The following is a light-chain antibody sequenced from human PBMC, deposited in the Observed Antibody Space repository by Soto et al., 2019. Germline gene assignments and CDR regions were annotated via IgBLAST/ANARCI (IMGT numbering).Light chain of an antibody. V-gene: IGLV2-14*02. CDR1: SSDVGSYNL. J-gene: IGLJ1*01. Sequence: QSALTQPASVSGSPGQSITISCTGTSSDVGSYNLVSWFQQHPGKAPKLIIYEVSKRPSGLSNRFSGSKSGNTASLTVSGLQAEDEADYFCSSYAGTHVVFGTGTKVTVL. CDR3: SSYAGTHVV. CDR2: EVS.